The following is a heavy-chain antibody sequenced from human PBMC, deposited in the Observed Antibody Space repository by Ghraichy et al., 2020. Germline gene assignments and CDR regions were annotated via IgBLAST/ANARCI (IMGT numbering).Heavy chain of an antibody. Sequence: GGSLGLSCAASGFTFSSSWMSWVRQAPGKGLEWVANIKQDGSEKSYVDSVKGRFTISRDNAKSSLFLQMNSLRAEDTAVYYCARDPRPLRFLEWYYYMDVWGKGTTVTVSS. CDR3: ARDPRPLRFLEWYYYMDV. D-gene: IGHD3-3*01. CDR1: GFTFSSSW. CDR2: IKQDGSEK. V-gene: IGHV3-7*01. J-gene: IGHJ6*03.